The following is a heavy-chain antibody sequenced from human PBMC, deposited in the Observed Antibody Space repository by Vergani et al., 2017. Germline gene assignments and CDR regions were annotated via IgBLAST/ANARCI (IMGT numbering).Heavy chain of an antibody. CDR2: ISWDGGST. D-gene: IGHD3-10*01. V-gene: IGHV3-43*01. Sequence: EVQLVESGGVVVQPGGSLRLSCAASGFTFDDYTMHWVRQAPGKGLEWVSLISWDGGSTYYADSVKGRFTISRDNSKNSLYLQMNSLRTEDTALYYCAKDMSHYYGSGSYENYYYGMDVWGQGTTVTVSS. J-gene: IGHJ6*02. CDR1: GFTFDDYT. CDR3: AKDMSHYYGSGSYENYYYGMDV.